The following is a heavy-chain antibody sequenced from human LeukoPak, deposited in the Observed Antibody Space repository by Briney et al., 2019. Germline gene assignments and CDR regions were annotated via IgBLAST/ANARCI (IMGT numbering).Heavy chain of an antibody. D-gene: IGHD3-9*01. J-gene: IGHJ4*02. CDR1: GFTFSSYC. CDR2: LKQDGSEK. Sequence: GGSLRLSCAASGFTFSSYCMSWVRQAPGMGLHWVVNLKQDGSEKYYVDSVKGRFTISRDNAKNSLYLQMNTLRAEDTAMYYCARARGYFDWLMYYFDYWGQGTLVTVSS. V-gene: IGHV3-7*01. CDR3: ARARGYFDWLMYYFDY.